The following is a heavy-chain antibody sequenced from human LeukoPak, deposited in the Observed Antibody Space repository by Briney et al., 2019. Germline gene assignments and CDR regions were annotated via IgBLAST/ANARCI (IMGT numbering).Heavy chain of an antibody. V-gene: IGHV4-31*03. D-gene: IGHD3-10*01. CDR1: GGSISSGGYY. Sequence: SQTLSLTCTVSGGSISSGGYYWSWIRQHPGKGLEWIGYIYYSGSTYYNPSLKSRVTISVDTSKNQFSLKLSSVTAADTAVYYCARDQGRGSGSYYPPDASDIWGQGTMVTVSS. CDR3: ARDQGRGSGSYYPPDASDI. CDR2: IYYSGST. J-gene: IGHJ3*02.